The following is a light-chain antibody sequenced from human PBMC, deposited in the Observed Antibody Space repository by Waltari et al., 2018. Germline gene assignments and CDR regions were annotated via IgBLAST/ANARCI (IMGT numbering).Light chain of an antibody. CDR3: QKYESLPAT. CDR2: GAS. J-gene: IGKJ1*01. Sequence: EIVLTQSPGTLSFSPWDRATLPCRASQSVGRSLAWYQQKPGQAPRLLIYGASNRATGIPDRFSGSGFATDFSLTISRLEPEDFAVYYCQKYESLPATFGQGTKVEIK. V-gene: IGKV3-20*01. CDR1: QSVGRS.